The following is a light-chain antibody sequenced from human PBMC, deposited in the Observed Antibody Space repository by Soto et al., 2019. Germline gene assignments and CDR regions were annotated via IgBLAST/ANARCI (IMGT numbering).Light chain of an antibody. CDR1: QSIRYY. V-gene: IGKV1-39*01. CDR2: AAS. Sequence: DIQMTQSPSSLSASVGDRVSITCRASQSIRYYLNWYQQKPGKAPMLLINAASILQSGVPSRFSGSGSGTDFTLTISSLQPEDSATYYCQQSHSNAITFGQGTRLEIK. J-gene: IGKJ5*01. CDR3: QQSHSNAIT.